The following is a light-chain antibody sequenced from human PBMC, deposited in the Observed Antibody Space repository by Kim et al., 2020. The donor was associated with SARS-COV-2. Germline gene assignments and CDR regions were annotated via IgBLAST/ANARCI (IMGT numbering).Light chain of an antibody. CDR1: QSVSIH. CDR2: DGS. Sequence: FSPGERASLSCRASQSVSIHLAWYQQKPGQPPRLLIYDGSNRATGIPARFSGTGSGSDFTLTIVSLEPEDFAVYYCQHRRNWPLTFGGGTKVDIK. V-gene: IGKV3-11*01. J-gene: IGKJ4*01. CDR3: QHRRNWPLT.